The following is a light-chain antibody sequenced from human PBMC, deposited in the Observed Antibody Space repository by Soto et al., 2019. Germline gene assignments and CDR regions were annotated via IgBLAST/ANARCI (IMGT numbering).Light chain of an antibody. CDR2: AAS. Sequence: DIQMTQSPSALSASVGDRVTITCRASQSISRYLNWYQQKPGKAPEPLIYAASSLQSGVLSRFSGSGSGTDFTLTISNLQPEDFAIYFFLQTYSTLFAFGPGPKVDIK. CDR1: QSISRY. CDR3: LQTYSTLFA. V-gene: IGKV1-39*01. J-gene: IGKJ3*01.